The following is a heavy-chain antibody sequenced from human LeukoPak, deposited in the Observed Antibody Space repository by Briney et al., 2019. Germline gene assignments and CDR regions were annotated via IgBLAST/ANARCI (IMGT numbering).Heavy chain of an antibody. Sequence: GGSLRLSCAASGFTFSSYNMAWIRQAPGKGLEWVSATSGSGGDTYYADSVKGRFTTSRDNSDNTLYLQMNSLTAEDTAMYYCGKPSQGWPYYFDNWGQGTLVTVSS. V-gene: IGHV3-23*01. J-gene: IGHJ4*02. CDR3: GKPSQGWPYYFDN. CDR1: GFTFSSYN. CDR2: TSGSGGDT. D-gene: IGHD5-24*01.